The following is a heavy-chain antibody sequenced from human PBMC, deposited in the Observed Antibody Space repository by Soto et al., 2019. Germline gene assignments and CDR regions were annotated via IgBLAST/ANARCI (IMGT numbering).Heavy chain of an antibody. J-gene: IGHJ6*02. D-gene: IGHD6-6*01. Sequence: GGSLRLSCAASGFTFSSYAMSWVRQAPGKGLEWVTAISGSGGSTYYADSVKGRFTISRDNSKNTLYLQMNSLRAEDTAVYYCAKDGGYSSSSYYYYGMDVWGQGTTVTVPS. CDR2: ISGSGGST. CDR1: GFTFSSYA. V-gene: IGHV3-23*01. CDR3: AKDGGYSSSSYYYYGMDV.